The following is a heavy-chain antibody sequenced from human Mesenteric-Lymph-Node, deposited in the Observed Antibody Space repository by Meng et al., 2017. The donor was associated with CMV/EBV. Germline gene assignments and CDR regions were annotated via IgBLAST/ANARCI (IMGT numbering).Heavy chain of an antibody. D-gene: IGHD1-1*01. J-gene: IGHJ6*02. CDR1: GYTFSTYG. Sequence: ASVKVSCKASGYTFSTYGISWVRQARGQGLEWMGWINVYDGKTNYAQKFQGRVTMTTDTSTSTAYMELRSLTSDDTGVYYCARGHWNYDYYDGMDVWGQGTQVTVSS. V-gene: IGHV1-18*01. CDR3: ARGHWNYDYYDGMDV. CDR2: INVYDGKT.